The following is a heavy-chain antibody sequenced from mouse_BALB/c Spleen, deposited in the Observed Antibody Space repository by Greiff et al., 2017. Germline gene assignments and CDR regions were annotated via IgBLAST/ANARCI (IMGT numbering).Heavy chain of an antibody. CDR1: GFSLTSYG. J-gene: IGHJ1*01. CDR2: IWAGGST. D-gene: IGHD1-1*01. Sequence: QVQLKESGPGLVAPSQSLSITCTVSGFSLTSYGVHWVRQPPGKGLEWLGVIWAGGSTNYSSALMSRLSISKDNSKSQVFLKMNSLQTDDTAMYYCASLRHGSWYFDVWGAGTTVTVSS. CDR3: ASLRHGSWYFDV. V-gene: IGHV2-9*02.